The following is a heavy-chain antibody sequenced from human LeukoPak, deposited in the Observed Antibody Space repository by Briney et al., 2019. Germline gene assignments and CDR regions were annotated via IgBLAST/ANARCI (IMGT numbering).Heavy chain of an antibody. V-gene: IGHV3-23*01. CDR3: ARDYYYDSSGYCHH. CDR2: ISGSGGST. J-gene: IGHJ5*02. CDR1: GFTFSSYG. Sequence: PPGGSLRLSCAASGFTFSSYGMSWVRQAPGKGLEWVSAISGSGGSTYYADSVKGRFTISRDNSKNTLYLQMNSLRAEDTAVYYCARDYYYDSSGYCHHWGQGTLVTVSS. D-gene: IGHD3-22*01.